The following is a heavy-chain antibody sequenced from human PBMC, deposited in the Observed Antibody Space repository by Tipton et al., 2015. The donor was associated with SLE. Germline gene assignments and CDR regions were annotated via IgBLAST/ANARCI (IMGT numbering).Heavy chain of an antibody. CDR2: IFYSGST. J-gene: IGHJ4*02. V-gene: IGHV4-59*01. Sequence: TLSLTCTASGGSISSYYWNWIRQPPGKGLEWIGYIFYSGSTNYNSSLKSRVTISVDTSKNQFSLKLSSVTAADTAVYYCARDSSGRYHFDYWGQGTLVTVSS. CDR3: ARDSSGRYHFDY. CDR1: GGSISSYY. D-gene: IGHD6-19*01.